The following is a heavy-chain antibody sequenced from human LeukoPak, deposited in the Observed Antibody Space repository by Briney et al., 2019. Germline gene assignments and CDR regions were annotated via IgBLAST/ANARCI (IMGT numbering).Heavy chain of an antibody. D-gene: IGHD2-2*01. CDR1: GYTLTELS. J-gene: IGHJ3*02. CDR2: FDPEDGET. Sequence: GASVKVSCKVSGYTLTELSMHWVRQAPGKGLEWMGGFDPEDGETIYAQKVQGRVTMTEDTSTDTAYMELSSLRSEDTAVYYCATSIVVVPAAKGGDAFDIWGQGTMVTVSS. V-gene: IGHV1-24*01. CDR3: ATSIVVVPAAKGGDAFDI.